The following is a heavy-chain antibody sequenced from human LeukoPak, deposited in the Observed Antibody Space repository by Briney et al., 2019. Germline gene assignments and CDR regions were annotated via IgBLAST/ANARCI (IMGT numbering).Heavy chain of an antibody. V-gene: IGHV4-39*01. CDR2: IFHSGST. CDR3: ARHVPSALRVVVVTSDWYFDL. Sequence: PSETLSLTCTAPGGSITNNHYYWGWIRQPPGKGLEWIGTIFHSGSTYYNPSLESRVTISVDTSKSQFSLNLRSVTAADTALYYCARHVPSALRVVVVTSDWYFDLWGRGTLVTVSS. J-gene: IGHJ2*01. CDR1: GGSITNNHYY. D-gene: IGHD2-21*02.